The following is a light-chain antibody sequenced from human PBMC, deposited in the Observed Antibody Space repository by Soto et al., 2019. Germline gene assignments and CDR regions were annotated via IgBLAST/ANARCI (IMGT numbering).Light chain of an antibody. CDR1: QSIFSY. V-gene: IGKV3-11*01. CDR2: DAS. Sequence: EIVMTQSPDTLSVSPGERATLSCRASQSIFSYLAWYQQKPGQAPRLLIYDASKRATGIPARFSGGGSGTDFTLTISSLEPEDFAVYYCQQRSNWQVTFGQGTRLEI. CDR3: QQRSNWQVT. J-gene: IGKJ5*01.